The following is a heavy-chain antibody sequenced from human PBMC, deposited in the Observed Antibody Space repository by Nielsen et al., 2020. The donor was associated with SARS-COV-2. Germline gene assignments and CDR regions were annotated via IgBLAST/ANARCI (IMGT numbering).Heavy chain of an antibody. Sequence: SETLSLTCTVSGGSISSSSYYWGWIRQPPGKGLEWIGSIYYSGSTYYNPSLKSRVTISVDTSKNQFSLKLSSVTAADTAVYYCARVNEYSSGWYFVDYWGQGTLVTVSS. V-gene: IGHV4-39*07. CDR2: IYYSGST. J-gene: IGHJ4*02. D-gene: IGHD6-19*01. CDR1: GGSISSSSYY. CDR3: ARVNEYSSGWYFVDY.